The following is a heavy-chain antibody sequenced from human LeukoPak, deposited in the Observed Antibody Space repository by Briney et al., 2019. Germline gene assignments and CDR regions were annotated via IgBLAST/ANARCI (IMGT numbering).Heavy chain of an antibody. Sequence: ASETLSLTCAVYGGSFSGYYWSWIRQPPGKGLEWIGEINHSGSTNYNPSLKSRVTISVDTSKNQFSLKLSSVTAADTAVYYCVRGGGRRYGSGSYYLGYWGQGTLVTVSS. CDR1: GGSFSGYY. CDR3: VRGGGRRYGSGSYYLGY. D-gene: IGHD3-10*01. CDR2: INHSGST. V-gene: IGHV4-34*01. J-gene: IGHJ4*02.